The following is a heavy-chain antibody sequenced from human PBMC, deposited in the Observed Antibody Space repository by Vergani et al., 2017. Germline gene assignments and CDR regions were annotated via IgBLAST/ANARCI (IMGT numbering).Heavy chain of an antibody. V-gene: IGHV3-74*01. Sequence: EVQLVESGGDLVNPGGPLRLSCAASGFPFSNYWIHWARQAPGKGLLWVSRIDGDGHLTAYADSVKGRYSISRDNSQNMLYREMNSLRVEDTAVFYCARAYGRNDGFDYWGQRPLVTVSS. CDR1: GFPFSNYW. J-gene: IGHJ4*01. D-gene: IGHD1-26*01. CDR3: ARAYGRNDGFDY. CDR2: IDGDGHLT.